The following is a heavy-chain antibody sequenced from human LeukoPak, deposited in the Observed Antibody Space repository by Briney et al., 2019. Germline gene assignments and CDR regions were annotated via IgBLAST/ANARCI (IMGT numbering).Heavy chain of an antibody. J-gene: IGHJ3*02. CDR1: RFTFSIYA. V-gene: IGHV3-23*01. Sequence: GGSLRLSCAASRFTFSIYALSWVGQARGKGLEWVSAISGSGGSTYYADSVKGRFTISRDNSKNTLYLQMNSLRAEDTAVYYCAKDRVTGTTGGAFDIWGQGSMVTVSS. CDR3: AKDRVTGTTGGAFDI. D-gene: IGHD1-20*01. CDR2: ISGSGGST.